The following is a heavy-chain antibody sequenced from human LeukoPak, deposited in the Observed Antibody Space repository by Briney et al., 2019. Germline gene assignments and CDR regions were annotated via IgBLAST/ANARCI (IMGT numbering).Heavy chain of an antibody. J-gene: IGHJ4*02. Sequence: PGGSLRLSCAASGFTFSDYYMSWIRQAPGKGLEWVSYISSSGSTIYYADSVKGRFTLSRDNAKNSLYLQMNSLRAEDTAVYYCARDGRPLPIPRGRTGGWYFDYWGQGTLVTVSS. CDR1: GFTFSDYY. V-gene: IGHV3-11*01. CDR2: ISSSGSTI. CDR3: ARDGRPLPIPRGRTGGWYFDY. D-gene: IGHD3-16*01.